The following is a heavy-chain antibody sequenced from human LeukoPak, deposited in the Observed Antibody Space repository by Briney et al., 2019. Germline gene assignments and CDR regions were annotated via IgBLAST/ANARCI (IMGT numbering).Heavy chain of an antibody. CDR3: ARGTTTVTNWFDP. V-gene: IGHV4-38-2*02. Sequence: LSLTCTVSGYSISSGYYWGWIRQPPGKGLEWIGSIYHSGSTYYNPSLKSRVTISVDTSKNQFSLKLSSVTAADTAVYYCARGTTTVTNWFDPWGQGTLVTVS. D-gene: IGHD4-11*01. J-gene: IGHJ5*02. CDR2: IYHSGST. CDR1: GYSISSGYY.